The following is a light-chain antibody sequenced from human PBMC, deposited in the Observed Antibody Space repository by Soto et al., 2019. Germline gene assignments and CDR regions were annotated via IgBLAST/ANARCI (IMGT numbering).Light chain of an antibody. Sequence: EIVMTQSPATLSVSPGERATRSCRASQSIRSNLAWYQQKPGQAPTLLLYGASTNATGIPARFSGSGSGSEFTLTISSLQSEDFAVYYCQQYNDGPPWTFGQGTKVEI. V-gene: IGKV3-15*01. CDR3: QQYNDGPPWT. CDR1: QSIRSN. CDR2: GAS. J-gene: IGKJ1*01.